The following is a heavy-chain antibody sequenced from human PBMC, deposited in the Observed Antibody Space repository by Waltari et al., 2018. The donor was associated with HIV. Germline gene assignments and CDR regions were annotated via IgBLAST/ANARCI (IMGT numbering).Heavy chain of an antibody. V-gene: IGHV4-34*02. CDR3: ARRGAPDTVVVPASVEFLTWFDP. Sequence: QMQLQQWGAGLLTPSEKLFLTCAVYGGSFSGYFWSWLRRTPDRGLACTGEVIHSGSSNYNPSLRSRATISIDASKKQFSLRLTNVSAADTAVYYCARRGAPDTVVVPASVEFLTWFDPWGQGTPVIVSS. J-gene: IGHJ5*02. CDR1: GGSFSGYF. CDR2: VIHSGSS. D-gene: IGHD2-2*01.